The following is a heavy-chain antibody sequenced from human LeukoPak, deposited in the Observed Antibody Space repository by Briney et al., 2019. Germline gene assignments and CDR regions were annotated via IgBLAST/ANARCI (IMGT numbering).Heavy chain of an antibody. CDR3: AKDRDGYNSDAFDI. J-gene: IGHJ3*02. Sequence: PGGSLRLSCAASGFTFSTYAMSWVRQAPGKGLEWVSVISGSGGSTYYADSVKGRFTISRDNSKNTLYLRMNSLRAEDTAVYYCAKDRDGYNSDAFDIWGQGTMVTVSS. CDR1: GFTFSTYA. V-gene: IGHV3-23*01. CDR2: ISGSGGST. D-gene: IGHD5-24*01.